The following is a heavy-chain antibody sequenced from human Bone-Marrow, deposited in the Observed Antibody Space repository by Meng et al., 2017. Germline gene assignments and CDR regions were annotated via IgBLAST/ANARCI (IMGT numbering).Heavy chain of an antibody. D-gene: IGHD5-12*01. Sequence: QVQLQESGPGLVKPSQTLSLTCTVSGGSISSGTYYWGWIRQLPGKGLEWIAYIHYSGSTYYSPSLKSRVTISVDTSKNQFSLKLSSVTAADTAVYYCARVPKGGYDSGNWFDPWGQGTLVTVSS. J-gene: IGHJ5*02. CDR3: ARVPKGGYDSGNWFDP. CDR2: IHYSGST. CDR1: GGSISSGTYY. V-gene: IGHV4-30-4*08.